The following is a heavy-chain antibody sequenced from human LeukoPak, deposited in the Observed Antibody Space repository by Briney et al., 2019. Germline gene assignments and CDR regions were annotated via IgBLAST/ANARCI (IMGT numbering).Heavy chain of an antibody. Sequence: GRSLRPSCAPSGFTFSNYGMHWVRQAPGKGLGWDAAIRYDGSNKYYAGSVKGRFINSRDNSKNTLYLQMNSLRAEDTAVYYCARSAIPFSDGYNYVDYWGQGTLVTVSS. V-gene: IGHV3-33*01. D-gene: IGHD5-24*01. CDR3: ARSAIPFSDGYNYVDY. J-gene: IGHJ4*02. CDR1: GFTFSNYG. CDR2: IRYDGSNK.